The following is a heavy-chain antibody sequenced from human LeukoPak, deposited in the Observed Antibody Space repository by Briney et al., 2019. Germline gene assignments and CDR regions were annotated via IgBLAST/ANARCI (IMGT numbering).Heavy chain of an antibody. J-gene: IGHJ4*02. CDR2: ISSSGSTI. Sequence: PGGSLRLSCAASGFIFSSYSMNWVRQAPGKGLEWVSYISSSGSTIYYADSVKGRFTISRDNAKNSLYLQMNSLRAEDTAVYYCASLGEQWLVQYLHYWGQGTLVTVSS. CDR3: ASLGEQWLVQYLHY. D-gene: IGHD6-19*01. V-gene: IGHV3-48*04. CDR1: GFIFSSYS.